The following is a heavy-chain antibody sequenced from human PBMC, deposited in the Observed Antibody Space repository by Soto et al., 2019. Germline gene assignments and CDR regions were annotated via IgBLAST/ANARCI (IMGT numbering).Heavy chain of an antibody. Sequence: QGHLVQSEAEVKKSGASVEVSCKASGYTFTRYGISWVRQAPGQGLEWMGWISGYNGDTNYAQKFQGRVSMTIDTSTTTAYMELRSLTSDDTAVYYCAKNGQPPYYYYGLDVWGQGTKVTVSS. J-gene: IGHJ6*02. V-gene: IGHV1-18*01. CDR2: ISGYNGDT. D-gene: IGHD2-8*01. CDR1: GYTFTRYG. CDR3: AKNGQPPYYYYGLDV.